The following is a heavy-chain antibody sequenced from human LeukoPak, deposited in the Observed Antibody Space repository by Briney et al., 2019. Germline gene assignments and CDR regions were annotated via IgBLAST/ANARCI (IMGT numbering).Heavy chain of an antibody. Sequence: PGGSLRLSCAASGFTFSSYEMNWVRQAPGKGLEWVSGISGSGGSTYYADSVKGRFTISRDNSKNTLYLHMNSLRAEDTAVYYCAKGPLVTLDIWGQGTMVTVSS. CDR3: AKGPLVTLDI. CDR2: ISGSGGST. CDR1: GFTFSSYE. D-gene: IGHD2-8*02. V-gene: IGHV3-23*01. J-gene: IGHJ3*02.